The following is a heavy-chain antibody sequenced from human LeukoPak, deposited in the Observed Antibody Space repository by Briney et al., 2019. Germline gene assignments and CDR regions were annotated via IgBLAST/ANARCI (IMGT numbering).Heavy chain of an antibody. V-gene: IGHV5-51*01. D-gene: IGHD3-10*01. J-gene: IGHJ3*01. CDR2: IYPGDSDT. CDR3: ASHSMVRGVIGPFDV. Sequence: GESLKISCKGSGYSFTSYWIGWVRQMPGRGLEWMGIIYPGDSDTRYSPSFQGQVTISADKSISTAYLQWSSLKASDTAMYYCASHSMVRGVIGPFDVWGQGTMVTVSS. CDR1: GYSFTSYW.